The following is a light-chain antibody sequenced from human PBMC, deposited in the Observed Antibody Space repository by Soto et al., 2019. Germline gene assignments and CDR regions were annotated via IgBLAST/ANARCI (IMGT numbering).Light chain of an antibody. CDR3: ASLQNDNYDV. CDR1: SSDVGAYNF. J-gene: IGLJ1*01. Sequence: QSALPQPPSASGSPGQSVTISCTGTSSDVGAYNFVSWYQQHPGKAPKLMIYEVTKRPSGVPDRFSGSKSGNTASLTVSGLQAEDEAEYYCASLQNDNYDVFGTGTQLTVL. CDR2: EVT. V-gene: IGLV2-8*01.